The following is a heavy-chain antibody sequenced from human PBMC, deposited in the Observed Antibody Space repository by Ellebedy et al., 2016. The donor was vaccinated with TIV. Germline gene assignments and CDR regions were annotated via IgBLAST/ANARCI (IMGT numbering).Heavy chain of an antibody. CDR1: GFTFSAAW. CDR2: IKSKTDGGTP. J-gene: IGHJ4*02. Sequence: PGGSLRLSCAASGFTFSAAWMTWVRQGPGMGLEWIGHIKSKTDGGTPDYAAPVKGRFTISRDDSKNTLYLQMNSLKTEDTGVYYCATEMATFPLDYWGQGTQVAVS. CDR3: ATEMATFPLDY. V-gene: IGHV3-15*01. D-gene: IGHD5-24*01.